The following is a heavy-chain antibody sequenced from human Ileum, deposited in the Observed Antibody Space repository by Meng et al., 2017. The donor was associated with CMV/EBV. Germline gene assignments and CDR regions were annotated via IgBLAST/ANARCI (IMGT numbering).Heavy chain of an antibody. CDR3: APDVPQPLAQIDY. J-gene: IGHJ4*02. CDR2: IKSRADGGTT. CDR1: GCTLTDAG. Sequence: GCTLTDAGMNWVRQAQGKGLEWGGRIKSRADGGTTEYDATVQGRVTVSRDDSKSTLFLQMNSLKTEDTAVYYGAPDVPQPLAQIDYWGQGTLVTVSA. D-gene: IGHD2-2*01. V-gene: IGHV3-15*01.